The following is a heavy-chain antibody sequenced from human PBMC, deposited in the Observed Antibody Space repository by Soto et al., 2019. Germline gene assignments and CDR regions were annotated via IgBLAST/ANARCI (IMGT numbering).Heavy chain of an antibody. CDR1: GFTFSSYG. CDR2: IWYDGSNK. J-gene: IGHJ5*02. CDR3: ARDKAGYCSSTSCYTGFNWFDP. D-gene: IGHD2-2*02. Sequence: VGSLRLSCAASGFTFSSYGMHWVRQAPGKGLEWVAVIWYDGSNKYYADSVKGRFTISRDNSKNTLYLQMNSLRAEDTAVYYCARDKAGYCSSTSCYTGFNWFDPWGQGTLVTVSS. V-gene: IGHV3-33*01.